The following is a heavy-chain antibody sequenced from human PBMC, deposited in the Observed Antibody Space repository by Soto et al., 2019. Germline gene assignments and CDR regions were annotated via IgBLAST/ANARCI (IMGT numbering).Heavy chain of an antibody. CDR3: ARREQLYYFDF. Sequence: SETLSLTCTVSGGSISSYYWSWIRQPPGKGLEWIGYIYYSGSTNYNPSLKSRVTISVDTSKNQFSLKLSSVTAADTAVYYCARREQLYYFDFWGQGTLVTVSS. CDR1: GGSISSYY. CDR2: IYYSGST. J-gene: IGHJ4*02. V-gene: IGHV4-59*08. D-gene: IGHD6-13*01.